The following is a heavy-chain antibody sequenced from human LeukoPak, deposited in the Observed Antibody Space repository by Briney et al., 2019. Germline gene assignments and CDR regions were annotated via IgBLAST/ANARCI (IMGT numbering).Heavy chain of an antibody. CDR1: GGTFSSYA. Sequence: SVKVSCKASGGTFSSYAISWVRQAPGQGLEWMGGIIPIFGTANYAQKFQGRVTITADESTSTAYMELSSLRSEDTAVYYCARDLPYDYYDSSGYYSRRAFDIWGQGTMVTVSS. CDR3: ARDLPYDYYDSSGYYSRRAFDI. V-gene: IGHV1-69*13. D-gene: IGHD3-22*01. CDR2: IIPIFGTA. J-gene: IGHJ3*02.